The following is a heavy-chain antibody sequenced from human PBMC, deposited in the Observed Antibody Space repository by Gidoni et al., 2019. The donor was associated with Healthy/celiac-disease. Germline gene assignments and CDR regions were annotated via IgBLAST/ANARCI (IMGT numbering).Heavy chain of an antibody. CDR3: ARDWGQTGSCYF. CDR1: GFTFSSYS. CDR2: IISSSSYI. D-gene: IGHD2-15*01. J-gene: IGHJ4*02. Sequence: EVQLVESGGGLVKPGGSLSLSCSASGFTFSSYSMNWVRQAPGKGLEWVSSIISSSSYIYYSDSVKGRFTISRDNAKNSLYLQMNSLRAEDTAVYYCARDWGQTGSCYFWGQGTLVTVSS. V-gene: IGHV3-21*01.